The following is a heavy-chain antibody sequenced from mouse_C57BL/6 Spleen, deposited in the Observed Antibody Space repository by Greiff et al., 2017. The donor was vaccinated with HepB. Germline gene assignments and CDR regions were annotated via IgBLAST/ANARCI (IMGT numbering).Heavy chain of an antibody. J-gene: IGHJ2*01. Sequence: QVQLQQSGAELARPGASVKLSCKASGYTFTSYGISWVKQRTGQGLEWIGEIYPRSGNTYYNEKFKGKATLTADKSSSTAYMELRSLTSEDSAVYFCAIPRYYYGSSYPYFDYWGQGTTLTVSS. CDR1: GYTFTSYG. CDR2: IYPRSGNT. CDR3: AIPRYYYGSSYPYFDY. V-gene: IGHV1-81*01. D-gene: IGHD1-1*01.